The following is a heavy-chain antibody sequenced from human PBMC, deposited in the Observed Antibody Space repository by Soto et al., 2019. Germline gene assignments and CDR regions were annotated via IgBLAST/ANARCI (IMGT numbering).Heavy chain of an antibody. CDR3: ARVLAYCSGGNCYPDS. V-gene: IGHV4-28*03. Sequence: SETLSLTCAVSGYSISSSNWWGWIRQPPGKGLEWIGYTHYSGKTYYNPSLGSRVSMSADTSKNQFSLKLSSVTAVDTAVYYCARVLAYCSGGNCYPDSWGRGTLVTVSS. D-gene: IGHD2-15*01. J-gene: IGHJ4*02. CDR2: THYSGKT. CDR1: GYSISSSNW.